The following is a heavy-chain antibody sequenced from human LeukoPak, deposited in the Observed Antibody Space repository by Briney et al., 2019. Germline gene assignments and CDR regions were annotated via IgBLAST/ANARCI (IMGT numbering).Heavy chain of an antibody. CDR2: MSYSGRT. CDR1: GGSISSYY. D-gene: IGHD4-17*01. Sequence: PSETLSLTCTVSGGSISSYYWGWIRQPPGKGLKWIGSMSYSGRTYYNPSLKTRVTVSLDTSKNQFSLNLISVTAADTAVYYCARSPQGTATTANWLDPWGQGTLVTVSS. J-gene: IGHJ5*02. V-gene: IGHV4-39*07. CDR3: ARSPQGTATTANWLDP.